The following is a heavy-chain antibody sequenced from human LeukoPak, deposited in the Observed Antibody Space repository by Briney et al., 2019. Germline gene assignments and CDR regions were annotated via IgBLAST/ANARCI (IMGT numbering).Heavy chain of an antibody. J-gene: IGHJ5*02. CDR2: IYHSGTT. Sequence: SETLSLTCAVSGVAISRGGYAWNWIRQPPGTGLEWIAYIYHSGTTYYNPSLKSRATISVDTSKNQFSLKLSSVTAADTAVYYCVRGRYSSGWFKDKNWFDPWGQGTLVTVSS. CDR3: VRGRYSSGWFKDKNWFDP. CDR1: GVAISRGGYA. V-gene: IGHV4-30-4*07. D-gene: IGHD6-19*01.